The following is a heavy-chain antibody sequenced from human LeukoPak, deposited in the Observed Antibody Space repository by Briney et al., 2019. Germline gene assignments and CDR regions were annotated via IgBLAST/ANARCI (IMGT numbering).Heavy chain of an antibody. CDR2: ISSNGGNI. CDR3: ARPPPYWELNYWYFDL. J-gene: IGHJ2*01. Sequence: GGSLRLSCAASGFTFSSYAMHWVRQAPGKGLEYVSVISSNGGNIYYANSVKGRFTISRDNSKNTLYLQMGSLQTDDTAVYYCARPPPYWELNYWYFDLWGRGTLVTVSS. V-gene: IGHV3-64*01. CDR1: GFTFSSYA. D-gene: IGHD1-26*01.